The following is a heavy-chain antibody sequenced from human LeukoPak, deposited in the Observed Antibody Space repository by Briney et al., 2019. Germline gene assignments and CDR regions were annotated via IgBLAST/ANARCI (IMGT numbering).Heavy chain of an antibody. Sequence: GGSLRLSCAASGFTFASYSMDWVRQAPGKGLEWVSTISGGGGSTYYADSVKGRFTISRDNSKNTLYLQVNSLRSEDTAVYYCAITLWFGGLTNYFDYWGQGTLVTVSS. V-gene: IGHV3-23*01. CDR3: AITLWFGGLTNYFDY. D-gene: IGHD3-10*01. J-gene: IGHJ4*02. CDR1: GFTFASYS. CDR2: ISGGGGST.